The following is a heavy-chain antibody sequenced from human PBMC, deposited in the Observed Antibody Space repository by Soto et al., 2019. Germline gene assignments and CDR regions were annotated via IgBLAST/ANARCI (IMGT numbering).Heavy chain of an antibody. CDR3: ARGVLY. J-gene: IGHJ4*01. Sequence: PSEPLSLTCTVSGCSISSYYWSWIRQPPGKGLEWIGYIYYSGSTNYNPSLKSRVTISVDTSKNQFSLKLSSVTAADTAVYFCARGVLYWGQGTLVTVSS. CDR1: GCSISSYY. CDR2: IYYSGST. V-gene: IGHV4-59*12. D-gene: IGHD2-8*01.